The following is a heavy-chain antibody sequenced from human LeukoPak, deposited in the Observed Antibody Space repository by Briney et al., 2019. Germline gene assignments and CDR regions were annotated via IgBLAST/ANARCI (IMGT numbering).Heavy chain of an antibody. D-gene: IGHD3-9*01. CDR3: ARLGGGRYFDWSADY. Sequence: SETLSLTCTVSGGSIRSYWSWIRQPAGKGLEWIGRIYGSGSTDYNPSLKSRVTISVDTSKNQFSLKLSSVTAADTAVYYCARLGGGRYFDWSADYWGQGTLVTVSS. J-gene: IGHJ4*02. V-gene: IGHV4-4*07. CDR2: IYGSGST. CDR1: GGSIRSY.